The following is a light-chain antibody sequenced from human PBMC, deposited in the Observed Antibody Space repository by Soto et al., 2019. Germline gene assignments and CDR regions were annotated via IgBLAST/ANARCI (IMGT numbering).Light chain of an antibody. CDR2: EVN. Sequence: QSALTQPASVSGSPGQSVTISCTGPRSDIGDSNFISWYQQSPGKAPRLLIYEVNNRPSGVSRRFSGSKAGNTASLTISGLLDDDEADYFCASFRSGTILVFGSGTKVTVL. CDR1: RSDIGDSNF. CDR3: ASFRSGTILV. J-gene: IGLJ1*01. V-gene: IGLV2-14*01.